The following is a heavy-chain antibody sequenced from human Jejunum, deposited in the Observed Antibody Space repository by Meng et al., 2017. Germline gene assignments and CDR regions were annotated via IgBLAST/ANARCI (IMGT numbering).Heavy chain of an antibody. Sequence: SVKVSCKASGGSFNSHGINWVRQAPGQGLEWVGRIIPVLRTTDYAQKFQGRVTITTDTSTGTAYMEVSSLTSEDTAVYYCARQGSDDSLDDGFEVWGQGTMVTVSS. D-gene: IGHD2-21*01. CDR1: GGSFNSHG. CDR2: IIPVLRTT. CDR3: ARQGSDDSLDDGFEV. J-gene: IGHJ3*01. V-gene: IGHV1-69*10.